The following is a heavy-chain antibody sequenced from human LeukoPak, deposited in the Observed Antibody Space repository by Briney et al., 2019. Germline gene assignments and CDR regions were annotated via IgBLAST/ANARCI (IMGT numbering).Heavy chain of an antibody. D-gene: IGHD3-10*01. V-gene: IGHV3-21*01. Sequence: GGSLRLSCAASGFTFSSYSVNWVRQAPGKGLEWVSSITSSSSTYYADSVKGRFTISRDNSKNTLYLQMNSLRAEDTAVYYCARVEVREGYGSGNSYYYYGMDVWGKGTTVTVSS. CDR1: GFTFSSYS. J-gene: IGHJ6*04. CDR3: ARVEVREGYGSGNSYYYYGMDV. CDR2: ITSSSST.